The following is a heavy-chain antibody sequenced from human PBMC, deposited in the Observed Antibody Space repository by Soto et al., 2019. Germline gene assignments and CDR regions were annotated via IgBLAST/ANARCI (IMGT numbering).Heavy chain of an antibody. CDR3: ARVYASQYYYYYGMDV. V-gene: IGHV3-13*01. CDR1: GFTFSSYD. D-gene: IGHD3-10*01. CDR2: IGTAGDT. Sequence: GGSLRLSCAASGFTFSSYDMHWVRQATGKGLEWVSAIGTAGDTYYPGSVKGRFTISRENAKNSLYLQMNSLRAEDTAVYYCARVYASQYYYYYGMDVWXQGTTVTVSS. J-gene: IGHJ6*02.